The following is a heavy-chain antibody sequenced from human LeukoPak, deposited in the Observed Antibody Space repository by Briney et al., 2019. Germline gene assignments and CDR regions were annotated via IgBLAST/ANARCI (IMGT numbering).Heavy chain of an antibody. CDR1: GYTFTGYY. CDR3: ARVSDYDYNAFDI. V-gene: IGHV1-2*04. J-gene: IGHJ3*02. CDR2: INPNSGGT. D-gene: IGHD5-12*01. Sequence: ASVKVSCRASGYTFTGYYMHWVREAPGQGLEWMGWINPNSGGTNYAQKFQGWVTMTRDTSISTAYMELSRLRSDDTAVYYCARVSDYDYNAFDIWGQGTMVTVSS.